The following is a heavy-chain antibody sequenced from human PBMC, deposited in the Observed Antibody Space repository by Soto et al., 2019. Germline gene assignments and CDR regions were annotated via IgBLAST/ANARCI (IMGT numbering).Heavy chain of an antibody. CDR3: ARDFDADSRTDFDY. J-gene: IGHJ4*02. D-gene: IGHD4-17*01. CDR1: GFTFDDYA. CDR2: ISWNSDSI. V-gene: IGHV3-9*01. Sequence: PGGSLRLSCAASGFTFDDYAMHWVRQAPGKGLEWVSGISWNSDSIGYADSAKGRFTISRDNAQNSLYLQMNSLRAEDTALYFCARDFDADSRTDFDYWGQGTLVTVSS.